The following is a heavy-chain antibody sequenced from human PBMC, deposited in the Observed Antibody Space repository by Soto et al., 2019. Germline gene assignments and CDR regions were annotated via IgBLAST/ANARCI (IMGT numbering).Heavy chain of an antibody. D-gene: IGHD3-3*02. Sequence: QLQLQESGPGLVKPSETLSITCTVSGGSFSPNYWSWIRQPPGKGLEWVGYIYYAGSTSYNPSLKSRVTISLDTSKSSFSLSLSSVTAADTAVYYCARLGAFYQSLDPWGPGTLVTVSS. CDR3: ARLGAFYQSLDP. J-gene: IGHJ5*02. CDR2: IYYAGST. CDR1: GGSFSPNY. V-gene: IGHV4-59*08.